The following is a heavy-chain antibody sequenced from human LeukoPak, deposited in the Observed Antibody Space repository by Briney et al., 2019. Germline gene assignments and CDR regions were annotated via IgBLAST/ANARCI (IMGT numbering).Heavy chain of an antibody. CDR1: GGSISRYY. Sequence: SETLSLTCTVPGGSISRYYWSWIRQPPGKGLEWIGYIYYNGSTNYTPSLKSRVTISLDTSKNQFSLRLRSVTAADTAMYYCARAVVLYYDGSGYSTRFDYWGQGTLVTVSS. CDR2: IYYNGST. V-gene: IGHV4-59*01. J-gene: IGHJ4*02. D-gene: IGHD3-22*01. CDR3: ARAVVLYYDGSGYSTRFDY.